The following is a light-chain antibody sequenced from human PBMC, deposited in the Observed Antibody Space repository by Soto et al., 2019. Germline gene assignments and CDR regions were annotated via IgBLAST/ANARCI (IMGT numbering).Light chain of an antibody. CDR2: EVS. Sequence: QSALTQPASVSGSPGQSITISCTGTSNDVGGYNYVSWYQQHLGKAPKLMIYEVSNRPSGVSNRFFGSKSGNTASLTISGLQAEDEADYYCSSYTTTSILVFGGGTKLTVL. CDR3: SSYTTTSILV. V-gene: IGLV2-14*01. CDR1: SNDVGGYNY. J-gene: IGLJ2*01.